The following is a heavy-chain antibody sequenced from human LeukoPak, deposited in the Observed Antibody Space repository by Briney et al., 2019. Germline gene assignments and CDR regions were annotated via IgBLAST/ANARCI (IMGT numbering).Heavy chain of an antibody. CDR2: ISSSSYV. V-gene: IGHV3-69-1*01. Sequence: GGSLRLSCAASGFTVSSNYMSWVRQAPGKGLEWVSSISSSSYVYYADSVKGRFTISRDNAKNSLYLQMNSLRAEDTAVYYCARDPDYGGNGDAFDIWGQGTMVTVSS. CDR3: ARDPDYGGNGDAFDI. J-gene: IGHJ3*02. D-gene: IGHD4-23*01. CDR1: GFTVSSNY.